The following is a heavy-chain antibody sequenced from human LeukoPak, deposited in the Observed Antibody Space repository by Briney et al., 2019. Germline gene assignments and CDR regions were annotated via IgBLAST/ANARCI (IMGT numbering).Heavy chain of an antibody. CDR3: AKGQLWLLDY. CDR1: GFAFSSYG. Sequence: GGSLRLSCAASGFAFSSYGMHWVRQAPGKGLEWVAFIRYDGSNKYYADSVKGRFTISRDNSKNTLCLQMNSLRAEDTAVYYCAKGQLWLLDYWGQGTLVTVSS. V-gene: IGHV3-30*02. D-gene: IGHD5-18*01. CDR2: IRYDGSNK. J-gene: IGHJ4*02.